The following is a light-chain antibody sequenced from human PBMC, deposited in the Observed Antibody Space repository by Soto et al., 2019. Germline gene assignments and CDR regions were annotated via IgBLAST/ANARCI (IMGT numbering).Light chain of an antibody. J-gene: IGKJ1*01. CDR2: ASS. CDR3: QQSYSTPPT. Sequence: DIQMTQSPSSLSASVGDRVTITCRASQSISSYLNWYQQKPGKAPKHLIYASSRLQSGVPSRFSGSGSGTDFTLTISTLQPEDFATYYCQQSYSTPPTFGQGTKVEIK. V-gene: IGKV1-39*01. CDR1: QSISSY.